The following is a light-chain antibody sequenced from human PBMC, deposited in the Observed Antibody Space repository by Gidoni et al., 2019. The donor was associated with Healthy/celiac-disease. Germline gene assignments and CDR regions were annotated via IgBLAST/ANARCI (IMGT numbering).Light chain of an antibody. CDR3: RQSYSTLYT. J-gene: IGKJ2*01. V-gene: IGKV1-39*01. Sequence: DIQMTQSPSSLSAPVGERVTITCRASQSISSYLNWYQQRPGKAPKLLIYAASSLQSGVPSRFSGSGSGTDFTLTISSLQAEDFATYYCRQSYSTLYTFGQGTKLEIK. CDR1: QSISSY. CDR2: AAS.